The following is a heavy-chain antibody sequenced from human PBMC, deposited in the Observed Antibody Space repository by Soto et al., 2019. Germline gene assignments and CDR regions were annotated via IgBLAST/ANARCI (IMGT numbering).Heavy chain of an antibody. V-gene: IGHV3-7*03. CDR3: VKDGGYCSSSTCYSPRNHYFDS. Sequence: GGSLRLSCEASGFTFRDYWMSWVRQAPGKGPEWVANIKFDGSEKQYVDSVRGRFTISRDNSRNSLFLQMNSLRAGDTAVYYCVKDGGYCSSSTCYSPRNHYFDSWGQGTLVTVSS. J-gene: IGHJ4*02. CDR1: GFTFRDYW. D-gene: IGHD2-2*01. CDR2: IKFDGSEK.